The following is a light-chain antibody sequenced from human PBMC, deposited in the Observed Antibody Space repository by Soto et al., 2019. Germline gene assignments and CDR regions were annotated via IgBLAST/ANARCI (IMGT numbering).Light chain of an antibody. CDR3: QQFGVSPT. Sequence: EIVLTQSPGTLSLSHGERATLSCRASQTITPTFLAWYQQKPGQAPRLLIYGASSRATDIPDRVSGSGSGTDFTLTISKLEPEDFAVYYCQQFGVSPTFGGGTKVEIK. CDR1: QTITPTF. CDR2: GAS. V-gene: IGKV3-20*01. J-gene: IGKJ4*01.